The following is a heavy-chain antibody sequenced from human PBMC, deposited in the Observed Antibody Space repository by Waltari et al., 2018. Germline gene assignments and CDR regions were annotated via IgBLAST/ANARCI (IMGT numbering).Heavy chain of an antibody. D-gene: IGHD2-2*01. J-gene: IGHJ4*02. Sequence: QLQLQESGPGLVKPSETLSLTCTVSGGSISSSSYYWGWIRQPPGKGLEWIGSIYYSGSTYYNPSLKSGFTISVDTSKNQFSLKLSSVTAADTAVYYCARLSSSTRSFDYWGQGTLVTVSS. V-gene: IGHV4-39*01. CDR2: IYYSGST. CDR3: ARLSSSTRSFDY. CDR1: GGSISSSSYY.